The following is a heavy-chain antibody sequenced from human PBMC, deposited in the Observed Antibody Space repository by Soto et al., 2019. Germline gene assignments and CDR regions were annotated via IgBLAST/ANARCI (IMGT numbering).Heavy chain of an antibody. V-gene: IGHV4-31*03. Sequence: SETLSLTCTVSGGSISRGFYYWSWIRQHPGKGLEWIGNIYHTGSTDFNPSLKSRLTMSVDTSKNQFSLRLTSVTAADTAVYYCARLRAGLAGTPNWFHPWGQGTLVTVSS. CDR3: ARLRAGLAGTPNWFHP. CDR2: IYHTGST. CDR1: GGSISRGFYY. D-gene: IGHD6-19*01. J-gene: IGHJ5*02.